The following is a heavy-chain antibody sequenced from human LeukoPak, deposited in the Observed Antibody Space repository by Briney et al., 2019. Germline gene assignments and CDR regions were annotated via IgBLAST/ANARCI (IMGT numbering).Heavy chain of an antibody. Sequence: GGPLRLSCEASGFPFRSYPMSWVRQPPGKGREWFSAISGSGGSTYYADSVKGRFTISRDNSKNTLYLQMNSLRAEDTAVYYCAKDQGSSGWSFDYWGQGTLVTVSS. D-gene: IGHD6-19*01. CDR3: AKDQGSSGWSFDY. V-gene: IGHV3-23*01. CDR1: GFPFRSYP. CDR2: ISGSGGST. J-gene: IGHJ4*02.